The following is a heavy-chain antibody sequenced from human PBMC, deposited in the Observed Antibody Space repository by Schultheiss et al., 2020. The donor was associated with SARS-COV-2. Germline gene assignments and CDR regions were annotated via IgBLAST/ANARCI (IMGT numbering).Heavy chain of an antibody. D-gene: IGHD1-1*01. CDR1: GFTFSSYW. J-gene: IGHJ4*02. CDR3: ARWRVSRGLTTRHYFDY. CDR2: IKQDGSEK. V-gene: IGHV3-7*01. Sequence: GGSLRLSCAASGFTFSSYWMSWVRQAPGKGLEWVANIKQDGSEKYYVDSVKGRFTISRDNAKNSLYLQMNSLRAEDTAVYYCARWRVSRGLTTRHYFDYWGQGTVVTVSS.